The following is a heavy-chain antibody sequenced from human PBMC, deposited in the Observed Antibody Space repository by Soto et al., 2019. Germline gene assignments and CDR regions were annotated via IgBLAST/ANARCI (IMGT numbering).Heavy chain of an antibody. V-gene: IGHV3-21*02. Sequence: EVQLVESGGGLVKPGGSLRLSCTASGFAFNTYSMNWVRQAPGKGLEWVSSINEVSTYIYYADSLRGRITISRDNAKXXXXXXXXXLRPDDTAVYYCVRDLGRYFRSGYMDLWGDGATVTVSS. D-gene: IGHD3-9*01. J-gene: IGHJ6*03. CDR2: INEVSTYI. CDR3: VRDLGRYFRSGYMDL. CDR1: GFAFNTYS.